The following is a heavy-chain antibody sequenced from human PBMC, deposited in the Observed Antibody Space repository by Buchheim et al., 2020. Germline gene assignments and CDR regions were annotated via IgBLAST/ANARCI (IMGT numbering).Heavy chain of an antibody. CDR3: ARGLIVVVPAAISTYYYYMDV. Sequence: QVQLQESGPGLVKPSETLSLTCTVSGGSISSYYWSWIRQPPGKGLEWIGYIYYSGSTNYNPSLKSRVPISVDTSKNQFSLKLSSVTAADTAVYYCARGLIVVVPAAISTYYYYMDVWGKGTT. V-gene: IGHV4-59*01. D-gene: IGHD2-2*02. CDR1: GGSISSYY. CDR2: IYYSGST. J-gene: IGHJ6*03.